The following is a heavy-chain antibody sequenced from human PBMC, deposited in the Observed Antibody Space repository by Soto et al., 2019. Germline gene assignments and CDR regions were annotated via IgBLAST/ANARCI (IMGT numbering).Heavy chain of an antibody. V-gene: IGHV3-23*01. CDR3: VKWHTYNYDSLAFSGFDW. J-gene: IGHJ4*02. D-gene: IGHD3-22*01. Sequence: GASLRLSCAASRFSFSTYAMSCVSQDAGKGLEWFSGISGGGGDTSYADSVRGRFTCSRDNSKSTLYLQMNSLRADDTAAYYCVKWHTYNYDSLAFSGFDWWRQGTEVTVSS. CDR1: RFSFSTYA. CDR2: ISGGGGDT.